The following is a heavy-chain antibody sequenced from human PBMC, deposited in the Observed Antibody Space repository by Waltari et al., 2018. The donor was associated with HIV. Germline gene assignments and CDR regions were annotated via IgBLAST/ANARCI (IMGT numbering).Heavy chain of an antibody. Sequence: VQLVESGGKLVQLGGSLRLSCAASGFNFRSYWMHWIRHVPGKGLVWVSHINIDGSDTSSLESVKGRFTISRDNANNTLYLQMNNLRVEDTAMYFCTRDLSTYGHEFDYWGQGTLVTV. D-gene: IGHD2-2*01. V-gene: IGHV3-74*01. CDR1: GFNFRSYW. CDR3: TRDLSTYGHEFDY. CDR2: INIDGSDT. J-gene: IGHJ4*02.